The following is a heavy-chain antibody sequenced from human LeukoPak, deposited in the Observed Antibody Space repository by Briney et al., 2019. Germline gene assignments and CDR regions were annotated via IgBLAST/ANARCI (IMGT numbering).Heavy chain of an antibody. CDR3: ARVTSSGYQFDY. D-gene: IGHD3-22*01. V-gene: IGHV4-31*03. Sequence: SETLSLTCTVSGGSISSGGYYWSWIRQHPGKGLEWIGYIYYSGSTYYNPSLKSRVTISVDTSKNQFSLKLSSVTAADTAVYYCARVTSSGYQFDYWGQGTLVTVSS. CDR1: GGSISSGGYY. CDR2: IYYSGST. J-gene: IGHJ4*02.